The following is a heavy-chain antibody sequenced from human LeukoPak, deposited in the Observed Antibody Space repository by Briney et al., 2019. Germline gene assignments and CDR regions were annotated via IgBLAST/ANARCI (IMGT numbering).Heavy chain of an antibody. V-gene: IGHV3-21*01. CDR3: AKVGTGNQYGSGDFDL. CDR1: GFRFSSYS. Sequence: GGSLRLSCVASGFRFSSYSMNWVRQAPGKAPRWVSAISSSSSSIKYADSVKGRFTISRDNAKSSVYLEMNNLRVEDTAVYYCAKVGTGNQYGSGDFDLWGQGSLVTVSS. D-gene: IGHD3-10*01. J-gene: IGHJ4*02. CDR2: ISSSSSSI.